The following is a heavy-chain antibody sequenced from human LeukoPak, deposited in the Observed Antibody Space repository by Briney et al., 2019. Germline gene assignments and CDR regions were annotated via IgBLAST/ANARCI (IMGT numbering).Heavy chain of an antibody. CDR2: VNPNSGGT. CDR3: ARETPLASRAFDI. CDR1: GYTFTGYY. D-gene: IGHD3-3*02. Sequence: ASVKFSCKASGYTFTGYYMHWVRQATRQGLEWMGWVNPNSGGTNFAQRFQGRVTMTRDTSISTAYMELSRLRSDDTAVYYCARETPLASRAFDIWGQGTMVTVSS. J-gene: IGHJ3*02. V-gene: IGHV1-2*02.